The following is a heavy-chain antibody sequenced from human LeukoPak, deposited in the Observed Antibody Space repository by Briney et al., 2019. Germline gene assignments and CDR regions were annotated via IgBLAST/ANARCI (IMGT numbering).Heavy chain of an antibody. CDR1: GGSLNRYY. V-gene: IGHV4-4*07. D-gene: IGHD3-22*01. J-gene: IGHJ4*02. CDR3: ARDRRYYDSSGYYSLSYFDY. CDR2: IYSTGSP. Sequence: SETLSLTCSVSGGSLNRYYFSWVRQSAGKGLEWLGRIYSTGSPDYNPSLNSPVTMSVDTSKNQLSLKLSSVTAADTAVYYCARDRRYYDSSGYYSLSYFDYWGQGALVTVSS.